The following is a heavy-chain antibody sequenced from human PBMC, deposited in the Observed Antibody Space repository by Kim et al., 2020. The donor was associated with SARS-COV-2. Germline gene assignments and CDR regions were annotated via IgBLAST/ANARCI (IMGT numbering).Heavy chain of an antibody. CDR1: GFTFNSYW. Sequence: GGSLRLSCAASGFTFNSYWMQWVRQAPGKGLVWVSRINSEGSSTRYADSVKGRFTISRDNAKNTLYLQMNSLRAEETAVYYCARDPTYCSGGSCYSNGFDPWGQGTLVTVSS. D-gene: IGHD2-15*01. J-gene: IGHJ5*02. V-gene: IGHV3-74*01. CDR2: INSEGSST. CDR3: ARDPTYCSGGSCYSNGFDP.